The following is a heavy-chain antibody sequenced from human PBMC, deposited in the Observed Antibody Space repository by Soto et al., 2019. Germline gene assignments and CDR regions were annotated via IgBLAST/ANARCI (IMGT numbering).Heavy chain of an antibody. V-gene: IGHV1-69*06. CDR2: IIPIFGTA. CDR1: GGTFSSYA. J-gene: IGHJ1*01. D-gene: IGHD3-22*01. Sequence: SVKVSCNASGGTFSSYAISWVRQAPGQGLEWMGVIIPIFGTANYAQKFQGRVTITADKSTSTAYMELSSLRSEDTAVYYCARVYDSSGYSYFQHWGQGTLVTVSS. CDR3: ARVYDSSGYSYFQH.